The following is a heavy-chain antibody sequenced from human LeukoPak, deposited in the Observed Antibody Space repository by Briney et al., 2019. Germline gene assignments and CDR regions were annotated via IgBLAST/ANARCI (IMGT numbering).Heavy chain of an antibody. D-gene: IGHD3-10*01. V-gene: IGHV4-4*07. J-gene: IGHJ4*02. CDR1: GGSISSYY. Sequence: SETLSLTCTVSGGSISSYYWSWIRQPAGKGLEWIGRIYNSGSTNYNANYNPSLTSRVTMSVDTSKNQFSLKLNSVSAADTAVYFCARAIWYGSGTTAFDYWGQGTLVTVSP. CDR2: IYNSGST. CDR3: ARAIWYGSGTTAFDY.